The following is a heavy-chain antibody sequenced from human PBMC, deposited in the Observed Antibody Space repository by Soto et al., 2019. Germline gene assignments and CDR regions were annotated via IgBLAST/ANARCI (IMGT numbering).Heavy chain of an antibody. V-gene: IGHV3-74*01. D-gene: IGHD1-1*01. Sequence: EVQLVESGGGLVQPGGSLRLSCAASGFTFSSYWMHWVRQVPGKGLVWVTRIDGDGSSTTYADSVKGRFTVSRDNAKNTLFLQMSSLRAEDTAVYYCARGPHTTSSYRGVFHYWGQGSLVTVS. J-gene: IGHJ4*02. CDR3: ARGPHTTSSYRGVFHY. CDR1: GFTFSSYW. CDR2: IDGDGSST.